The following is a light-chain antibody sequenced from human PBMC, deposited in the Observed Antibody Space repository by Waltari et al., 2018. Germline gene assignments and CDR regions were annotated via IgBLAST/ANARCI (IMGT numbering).Light chain of an antibody. CDR2: SAS. CDR1: QGVLYSSKNKNY. V-gene: IGKV4-1*01. Sequence: DIVMTHSPDSLAVSRGERVTVNYKSSQGVLYSSKNKNYLAWYQQKPGQPPELLIHSASSRESGVPDRFSGSGSGTDFTLTISSLQAEDVAVYYCQQYYSTPLTFGGGTKVEIK. CDR3: QQYYSTPLT. J-gene: IGKJ4*01.